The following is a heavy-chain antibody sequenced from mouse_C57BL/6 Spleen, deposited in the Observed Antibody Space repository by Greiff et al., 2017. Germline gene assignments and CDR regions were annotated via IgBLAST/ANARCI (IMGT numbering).Heavy chain of an antibody. CDR1: GYTFTDYN. Sequence: VQLQQSGPELVKPGASVRMSCKASGYTFTDYNMHWVKLSHGKSLERIGYITPNNGGTSYNQKFKGKATLTVNKSSSTAYMELRSMTSEDSAVYYCASDYYINYVYYARDYWGQGTSVTVAS. D-gene: IGHD2-5*01. V-gene: IGHV1-22*01. J-gene: IGHJ4*01. CDR2: ITPNNGGT. CDR3: ASDYYINYVYYARDY.